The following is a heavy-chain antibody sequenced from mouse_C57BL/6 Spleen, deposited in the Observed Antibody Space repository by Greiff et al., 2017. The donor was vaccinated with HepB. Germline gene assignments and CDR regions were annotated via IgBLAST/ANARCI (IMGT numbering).Heavy chain of an antibody. J-gene: IGHJ1*03. V-gene: IGHV14-3*01. D-gene: IGHD1-1*01. Sequence: VQLQQSVAELVRPGASVKLSCTASGFNIKNTYMHWVQQRPEQGLEWIGRIDPANGNTKYAPKFQGKATITADTSSNTAYLQLSSLTSEDTAIYYCARSGYYYGSSYVWYFDVWGTGTTVTVSS. CDR3: ARSGYYYGSSYVWYFDV. CDR2: IDPANGNT. CDR1: GFNIKNTY.